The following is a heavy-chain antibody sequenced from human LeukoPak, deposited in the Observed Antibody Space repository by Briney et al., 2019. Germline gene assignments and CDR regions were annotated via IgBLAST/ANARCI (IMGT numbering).Heavy chain of an antibody. J-gene: IGHJ3*02. Sequence: EASVKVSCKASGYTFTSYDINWARQATGQGLEWMGWMNPNSGKTGSAQKFQGRVTITWNTSISTAYMELSSLGSEDTAVYFCARVDYSNDFDIWGQGTMVTVSS. CDR1: GYTFTSYD. V-gene: IGHV1-8*03. CDR2: MNPNSGKT. CDR3: ARVDYSNDFDI. D-gene: IGHD4-11*01.